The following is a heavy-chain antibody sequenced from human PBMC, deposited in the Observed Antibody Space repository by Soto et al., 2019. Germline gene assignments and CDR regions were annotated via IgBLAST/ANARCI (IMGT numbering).Heavy chain of an antibody. J-gene: IGHJ4*02. Sequence: VQLVQSGAEVKKPGASVKVSCKVSGDTLTELSMHWVRQAPGKGLEWMGGFDPEDEKTTYAQNFQGRVTMTEDTSTDTAYMELSGLRSDDVAVYYCAAVGLVVRGPIDYWGQGTLVTVSS. D-gene: IGHD3-10*01. CDR1: GDTLTELS. CDR3: AAVGLVVRGPIDY. CDR2: FDPEDEKT. V-gene: IGHV1-24*01.